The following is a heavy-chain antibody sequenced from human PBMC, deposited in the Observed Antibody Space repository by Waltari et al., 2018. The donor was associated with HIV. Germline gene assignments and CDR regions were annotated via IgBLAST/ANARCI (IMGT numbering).Heavy chain of an antibody. CDR2: INQDGSEK. D-gene: IGHD3-10*01. V-gene: IGHV3-7*01. CDR1: GFPFSVFW. J-gene: IGHJ4*02. CDR3: ARDPSSGGEFYFVESGRNRVHFDY. Sequence: EVQVVESGGGLVQPGGSLRLSCKSSGFPFSVFWMTWVRQAPGKGLEWVARINQDGSEKSLVDFVKCRFAMSRDNAKNVVYLQMNGLRAEDTAVYYCARDPSSGGEFYFVESGRNRVHFDYWGRGTLVTVSS.